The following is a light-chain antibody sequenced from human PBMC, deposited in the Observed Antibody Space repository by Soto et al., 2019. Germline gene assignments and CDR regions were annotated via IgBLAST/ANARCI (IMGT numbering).Light chain of an antibody. V-gene: IGLV2-23*02. Sequence: QSALAQPASVSGSPGQSITISCTGTSSDVGAYTLVSWYQQHPGKAPKIIIYDVTQRPSGVSNRFSGSKSGNTASLTISGLQAEDVADYYCCSYAGSPYVFGTGTKVTVL. CDR2: DVT. J-gene: IGLJ1*01. CDR1: SSDVGAYTL. CDR3: CSYAGSPYV.